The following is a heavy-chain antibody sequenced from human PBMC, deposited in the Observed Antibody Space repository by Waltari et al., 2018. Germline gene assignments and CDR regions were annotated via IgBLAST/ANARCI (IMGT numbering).Heavy chain of an antibody. D-gene: IGHD6-6*01. CDR3: ARGRASAFDY. CDR2: TDYMYKWSN. J-gene: IGHJ4*02. V-gene: IGHV6-1*01. Sequence: QVQLQQSGPGLVKPSQTLSLTCAISGDSVSSSGVAWNCIRQCPSRGLEGLGRTDYMYKWSNAYAGSVKSRITINTDTSKNRFSLQLNSVTPEDSAVYYCARGRASAFDYWGQGTLVTVS. CDR1: GDSVSSSGVA.